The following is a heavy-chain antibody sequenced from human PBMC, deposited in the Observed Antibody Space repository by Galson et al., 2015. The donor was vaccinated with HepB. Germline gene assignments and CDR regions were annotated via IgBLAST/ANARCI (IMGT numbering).Heavy chain of an antibody. Sequence: SLRLSCAASGFTFSSYGMHWVRQAPGKGLEWVAVIWYDGSNKYYADSVKGRFTISRDNSKNTLYLQMNSLRAEDTAVYYCARDEITTVTIRYYYGMDVWGQGTTVTVSS. D-gene: IGHD4-17*01. CDR2: IWYDGSNK. CDR3: ARDEITTVTIRYYYGMDV. J-gene: IGHJ6*02. CDR1: GFTFSSYG. V-gene: IGHV3-33*08.